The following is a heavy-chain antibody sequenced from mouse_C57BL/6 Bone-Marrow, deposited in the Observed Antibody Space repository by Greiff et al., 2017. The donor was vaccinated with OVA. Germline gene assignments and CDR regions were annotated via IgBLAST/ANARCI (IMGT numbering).Heavy chain of an antibody. CDR2: IDPENGDT. CDR1: GFNIKDDY. CDR3: TTSYYGSRTYFDS. D-gene: IGHD1-1*01. V-gene: IGHV14-4*01. Sequence: EVQLQQSGAELVRPGASVKLSCTASGFNIKDDYMHWVKQRPEQGLEWIGWIDPENGDTEYASKFQGKATITADTSSNTAYLQLSSLTSEDTAVYYCTTSYYGSRTYFDSWGQGTTLTVSS. J-gene: IGHJ2*01.